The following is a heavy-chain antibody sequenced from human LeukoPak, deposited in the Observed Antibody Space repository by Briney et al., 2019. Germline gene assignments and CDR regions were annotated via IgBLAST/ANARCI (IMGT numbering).Heavy chain of an antibody. D-gene: IGHD3-10*01. CDR2: IKQDGSEK. J-gene: IGHJ4*02. V-gene: IGHV3-7*01. CDR1: GFTFSSYA. Sequence: PGGSLRLSCAASGFTFSSYAMSWVRQAPGKGLEWVANIKQDGSEKYYVDSVKGRFTISRDNAKNSLYLQMNSLRAEDTAVYYCARGQFGPVPCDYWGQGTLVTVSS. CDR3: ARGQFGPVPCDY.